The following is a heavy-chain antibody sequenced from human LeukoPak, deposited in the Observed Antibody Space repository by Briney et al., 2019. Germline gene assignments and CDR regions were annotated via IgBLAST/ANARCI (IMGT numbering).Heavy chain of an antibody. CDR1: GFTFSSYG. V-gene: IGHV3-33*01. CDR2: IWYDGCNK. CDR3: ARDPARNYDLYYYGMDV. D-gene: IGHD3-3*01. J-gene: IGHJ6*04. Sequence: GGSLRLSCAASGFTFSSYGMHWVRQAPGKGLEWVAVIWYDGCNKYYADSVKGRFTISRDNSKNTLYLQMNSLRAEDTAVYYCARDPARNYDLYYYGMDVWGKGTTVTVSS.